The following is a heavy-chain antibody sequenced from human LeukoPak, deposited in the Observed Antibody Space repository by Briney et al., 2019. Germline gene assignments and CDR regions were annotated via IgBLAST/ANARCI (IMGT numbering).Heavy chain of an antibody. CDR2: ISSSISYI. CDR1: GFTFSSYG. Sequence: PGGSLRLSCAASGFTFSSYGMNWVRQAPGQGLDWVSSISSSISYISYADSVKGRFTISRDNAKNSLYLQMDSLRAEDTAVYYCARGALDYWGQGTLVTVSS. V-gene: IGHV3-21*01. CDR3: ARGALDY. J-gene: IGHJ4*02.